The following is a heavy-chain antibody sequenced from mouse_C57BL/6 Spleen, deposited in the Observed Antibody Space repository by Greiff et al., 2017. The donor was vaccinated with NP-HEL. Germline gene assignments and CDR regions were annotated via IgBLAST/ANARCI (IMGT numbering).Heavy chain of an antibody. CDR2: IDPTSGGT. CDR3: AREEGYDGYYERFAY. J-gene: IGHJ3*01. CDR1: GYTFTSYW. Sequence: QVQLQQPGAELVKPGASVKLSCKASGYTFTSYWMHWVKQRPGRGLEWIGRIDPTSGGTKYNEKFKSKATLTVDKPSSTAYMQLSSLTSEDSAVYYCAREEGYDGYYERFAYWGQGTLVTVSA. D-gene: IGHD2-3*01. V-gene: IGHV1-72*01.